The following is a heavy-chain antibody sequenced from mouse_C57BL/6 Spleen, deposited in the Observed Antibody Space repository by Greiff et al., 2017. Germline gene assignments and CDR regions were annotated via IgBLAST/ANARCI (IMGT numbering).Heavy chain of an antibody. Sequence: QVQLKESGAELVRPGTSVKVSCKASGYAFTNYLIEWVKQRPGQGLEWIGVINPGSGGTNYNEKFKGKATLTADKSSSTAYMQLSSLTSEDSAVYFCARSDGGYRAYWGQGTLVTVSA. J-gene: IGHJ3*01. CDR3: ARSDGGYRAY. CDR2: INPGSGGT. CDR1: GYAFTNYL. V-gene: IGHV1-54*01. D-gene: IGHD2-3*01.